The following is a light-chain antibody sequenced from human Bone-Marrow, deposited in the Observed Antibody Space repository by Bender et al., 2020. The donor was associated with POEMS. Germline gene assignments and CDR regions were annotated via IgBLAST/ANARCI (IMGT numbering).Light chain of an antibody. CDR2: QDT. V-gene: IGLV3-1*01. CDR1: KLGDKN. CDR3: QAWDGNIVI. J-gene: IGLJ2*01. Sequence: SHEVTQPPAVSVSPGQTVSITCSGDKLGDKNVCWYQKKSSQSPLLVIYQDTKRPSGIPERFSGSNSGNTATLTISGTQAMDEADYYCQAWDGNIVIFGGGTKLTVL.